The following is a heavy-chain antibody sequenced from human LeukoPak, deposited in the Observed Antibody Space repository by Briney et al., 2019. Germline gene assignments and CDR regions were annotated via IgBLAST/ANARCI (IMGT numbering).Heavy chain of an antibody. V-gene: IGHV3-7*03. D-gene: IGHD3-22*01. CDR3: ARERPYYYDSSGYYYVARSLDY. Sequence: GGSLRLSCAASGFTFSSYWMSWVRQAPGKGLEWVANIKQDGSEKYYVDSVKGRFTISRDNAKNSLYLQMNSLRAEDTAVYYCARERPYYYDSSGYYYVARSLDYWGQGTLVTVSS. CDR2: IKQDGSEK. J-gene: IGHJ4*02. CDR1: GFTFSSYW.